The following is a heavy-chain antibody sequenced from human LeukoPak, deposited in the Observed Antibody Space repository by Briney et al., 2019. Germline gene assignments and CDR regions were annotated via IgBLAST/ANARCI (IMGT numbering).Heavy chain of an antibody. D-gene: IGHD2-2*01. CDR2: ISSSGSTI. V-gene: IGHV3-48*03. J-gene: IGHJ6*04. Sequence: GGSLRLSCAASGFTFSSYEMNWVRQAPGKGLEWVSYISSSGSTIYYADSVKGRFTISRDNAKNSLYLQMNSLRAEDTAVYYCARDGDIVVVPAAMGGAFDIWGKGTTVTISS. CDR1: GFTFSSYE. CDR3: ARDGDIVVVPAAMGGAFDI.